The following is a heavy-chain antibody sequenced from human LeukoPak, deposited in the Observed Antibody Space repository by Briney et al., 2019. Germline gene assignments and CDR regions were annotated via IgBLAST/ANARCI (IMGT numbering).Heavy chain of an antibody. Sequence: SETRSLTCTVSGGSISDFYWSWIRQSPGKGLGGIGYAYYSGSTNYNPSLKSRVTISVDVSKRQFSLKLTSMTAADTAVYYCAXGVRWADTFTGYYLSGFDHWGQGTLVPVSS. CDR2: AYYSGST. CDR3: AXGVRWADTFTGYYLSGFDH. D-gene: IGHD3-9*01. J-gene: IGHJ4*02. V-gene: IGHV4-59*08. CDR1: GGSISDFY.